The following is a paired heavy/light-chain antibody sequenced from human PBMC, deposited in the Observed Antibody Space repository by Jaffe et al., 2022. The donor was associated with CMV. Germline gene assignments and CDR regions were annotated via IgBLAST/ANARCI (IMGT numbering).Light chain of an antibody. CDR2: SAS. CDR1: QSLSKW. Sequence: DIQMTQSPSYVSASMGDRVTITCRASQSLSKWLAWYQQKPGKAPKLLIYSASSLQTGVPSRFSGSGSGTEFTLTISGLRPEDVATYYCQQGKSFPVTFGTGTKVDIK. CDR3: QQGKSFPVT. V-gene: IGKV1-12*01. J-gene: IGKJ3*01.
Heavy chain of an antibody. CDR2: ISSASSNK. J-gene: IGHJ4*02. V-gene: IGHV3-48*02. CDR1: GFTFSSYS. D-gene: IGHD1-26*01. CDR3: ARDLGLWEEDYFDS. Sequence: EVQVVESGGGLVQPGGSLRLSCVGSGFTFSSYSMNWVRQAPGKGLEWVSFISSASSNKYYADSVRGRFTTSRDNGRNSVYLQMNSLRDEDTAVYYCARDLGLWEEDYFDSWGQGTLVTVSS.